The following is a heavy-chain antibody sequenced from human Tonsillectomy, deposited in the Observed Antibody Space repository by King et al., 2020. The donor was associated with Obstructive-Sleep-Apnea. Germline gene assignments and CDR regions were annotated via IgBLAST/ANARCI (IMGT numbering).Heavy chain of an antibody. D-gene: IGHD2-8*01. CDR1: EVTGRSNY. V-gene: IGHV3-66*01. CDR2: IYSGGTT. Sequence: VQLVESGGGLVQPGGSLRLSCSVSEVTGRSNYMSWVRQAPGEGLEWGLVIYSGGTTYYSDSVKGRFTISRDNSENTVYLQMNSVRAEDTAVYYCARGGGGLIIADAFEVWGQGTMVIVSS. J-gene: IGHJ3*01. CDR3: ARGGGGLIIADAFEV.